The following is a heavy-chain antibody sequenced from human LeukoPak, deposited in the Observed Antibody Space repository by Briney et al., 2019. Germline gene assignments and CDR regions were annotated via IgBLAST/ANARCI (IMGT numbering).Heavy chain of an antibody. D-gene: IGHD2-15*01. Sequence: ASVKVSCKASGYTFTGYFMHWVRQAPGQGLEWMGWINPNSGGTNYAQTFQGRVTMTRDTSITTAYMELNGLRSDDTAVYYCARDRGGHDYWGQGTLVTVSS. V-gene: IGHV1-2*02. J-gene: IGHJ4*02. CDR1: GYTFTGYF. CDR3: ARDRGGHDY. CDR2: INPNSGGT.